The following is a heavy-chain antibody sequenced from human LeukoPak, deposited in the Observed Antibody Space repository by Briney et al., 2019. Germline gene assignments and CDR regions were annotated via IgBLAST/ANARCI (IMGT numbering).Heavy chain of an antibody. V-gene: IGHV3-74*01. CDR2: INSDGSST. J-gene: IGHJ6*02. CDR3: ARQYQLLYYYYYGMDV. CDR1: GFTFSSYW. Sequence: GGSLRLSCAASGFTFSSYWMHWVRHAPGKGLVWVSRINSDGSSTSYADSVKGRFTISRDNAKNTLYLQMNSLRAEDTAVYYCARQYQLLYYYYYGMDVWGQGTTVTVSS. D-gene: IGHD2-2*01.